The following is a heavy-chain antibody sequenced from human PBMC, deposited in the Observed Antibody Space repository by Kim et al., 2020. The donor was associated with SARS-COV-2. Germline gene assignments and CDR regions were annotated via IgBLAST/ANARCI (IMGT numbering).Heavy chain of an antibody. J-gene: IGHJ4*02. Sequence: GGSLRLSCAASGFTFSNAWMSWVRQAPGKGLEWFGRIKSKTDDGTTDYAAPVKGRFTISRDDSKNTLYLQMNSLKTEDTAVYYCTTGDIFDYWGQGTLVTVSS. CDR3: TTGDIFDY. CDR2: IKSKTDDGTT. CDR1: GFTFSNAW. D-gene: IGHD3-9*01. V-gene: IGHV3-15*01.